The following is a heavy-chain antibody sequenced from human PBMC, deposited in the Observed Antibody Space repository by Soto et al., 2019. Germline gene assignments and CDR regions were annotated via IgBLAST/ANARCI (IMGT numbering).Heavy chain of an antibody. CDR3: ARTAPMDAGDKYYYDF. CDR2: IIPFFGTA. V-gene: IGHV1-69*13. D-gene: IGHD3-16*01. CDR1: GCTFSTFG. Sequence: SVKVSCKTSGCTFSTFGISWVRQAPGQGLEWMGGIIPFFGTAEYSQKFEDRITITADESTNTVYMDLRSLTSEDTAIYYCARTAPMDAGDKYYYDFWGQGALVTVSS. J-gene: IGHJ4*02.